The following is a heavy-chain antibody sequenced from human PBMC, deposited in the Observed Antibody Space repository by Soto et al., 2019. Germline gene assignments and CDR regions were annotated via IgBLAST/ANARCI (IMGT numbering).Heavy chain of an antibody. V-gene: IGHV3-53*01. CDR3: ARDHTNYYYYGMDV. CDR2: IYSGGST. J-gene: IGHJ6*02. Sequence: GGSLRLSCAASGFTVNNNYMGWVRQAPGKGLEWVSVIYSGGSTYYADSVRGRFTISRDNSKNTLYLQMNSLRAEDTAVYYCARDHTNYYYYGMDVWGQGTTVTVSS. CDR1: GFTVNNNY. D-gene: IGHD3-3*01.